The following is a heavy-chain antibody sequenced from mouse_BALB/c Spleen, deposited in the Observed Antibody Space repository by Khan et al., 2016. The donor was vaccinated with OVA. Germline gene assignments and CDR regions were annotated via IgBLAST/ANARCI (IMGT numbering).Heavy chain of an antibody. Sequence: VQLQQPGPELVKPGASVRISCKASGYTFTDYNLDWVKQSHEKSLEWIGYIYPNNGGTGYNQKFKTTAKLTVDKSSSTAYMELRSLTSEDSAVYYCVRAGYGSFAFWGQGSLVTVSA. D-gene: IGHD1-2*01. V-gene: IGHV1S29*02. CDR3: VRAGYGSFAF. CDR1: GYTFTDYN. CDR2: IYPNNGGT. J-gene: IGHJ3*01.